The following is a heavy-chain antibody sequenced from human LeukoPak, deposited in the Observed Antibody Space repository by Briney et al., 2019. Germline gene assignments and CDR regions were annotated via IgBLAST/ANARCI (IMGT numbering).Heavy chain of an antibody. CDR2: IGGSGGSS. J-gene: IGHJ4*02. Sequence: GGSLRLSCAASGFTFSSYAMSWVRQAPGKGLEWVSAIGGSGGSSYYADSVKGRFTISRDNSKNTLYLQMNSLRAEDTAVYYCAKNVWDRSGWLIEYWGQGTRVTVSS. CDR1: GFTFSSYA. V-gene: IGHV3-23*01. CDR3: AKNVWDRSGWLIEY. D-gene: IGHD6-19*01.